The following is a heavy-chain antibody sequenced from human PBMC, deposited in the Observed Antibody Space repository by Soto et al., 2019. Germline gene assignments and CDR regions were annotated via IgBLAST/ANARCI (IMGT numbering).Heavy chain of an antibody. J-gene: IGHJ6*02. CDR1: GYTFTSNG. Sequence: ASVKASCKDSGYTFTSNGISCVRQAPRQGLEWMGWISACNGNTKYAQKFQGRVTITRDTSASTAYMELSSLRSEDTAVYYCARVQLPYYYYYGMDVWGQGTTVTVSS. CDR3: ARVQLPYYYYYGMDV. CDR2: ISACNGNT. D-gene: IGHD1-1*01. V-gene: IGHV1-18*01.